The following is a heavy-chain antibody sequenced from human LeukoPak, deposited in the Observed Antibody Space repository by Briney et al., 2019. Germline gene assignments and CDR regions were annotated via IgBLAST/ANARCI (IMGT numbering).Heavy chain of an antibody. V-gene: IGHV3-23*01. D-gene: IGHD6-13*01. J-gene: IGHJ6*03. CDR1: GFTFSS. Sequence: QSGGSLRLSCAASGFTFSSMTWVRQAPGKGLEWVSSISSSSSYIYYADSVKGRFTISRDNSKNTLYLQMNSLRAEDTAVYYCAKDRVATERYYMDVWGKGTTVTISS. CDR2: ISSSSSYI. CDR3: AKDRVATERYYMDV.